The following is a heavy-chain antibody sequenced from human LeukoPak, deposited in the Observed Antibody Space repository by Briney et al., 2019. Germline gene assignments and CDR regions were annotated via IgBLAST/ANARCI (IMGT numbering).Heavy chain of an antibody. D-gene: IGHD6-19*01. J-gene: IGHJ5*02. CDR1: GGTFSSYA. CDR3: ARQRVAGFNWFDP. CDR2: IIPILGIA. V-gene: IGHV1-69*04. Sequence: GASVKVSCKASGGTFSSYAISWVRQAPGQGLEWMGRIIPILGIANYAQKFQGRVTITADKSTSTAYMELSSLRSEDTAVYYCARQRVAGFNWFDPWGQGTLVTVSS.